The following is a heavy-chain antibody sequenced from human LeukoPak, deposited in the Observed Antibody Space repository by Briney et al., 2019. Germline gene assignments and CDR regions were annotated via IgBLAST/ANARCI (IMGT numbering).Heavy chain of an antibody. CDR1: GYSFTSYW. CDR2: IYPGDSDT. CDR3: ARLYFYDTSGGGGFDY. D-gene: IGHD3-22*01. Sequence: GESLKISCKGSGYSFTSYWIGWVRQMPGKGLEWMGIIYPGDSDTRYSPSFQGQVTISADKSISTAYLQWSSLKASDTAMYYCARLYFYDTSGGGGFDYWGQGTLVTVSS. V-gene: IGHV5-51*01. J-gene: IGHJ4*02.